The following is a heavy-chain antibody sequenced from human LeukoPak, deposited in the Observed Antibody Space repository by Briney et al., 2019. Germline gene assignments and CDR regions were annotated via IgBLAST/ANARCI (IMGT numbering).Heavy chain of an antibody. Sequence: PGGSLRLSCAASGFTFSSYAMSWVRQAPGKGLEWVSAISGSGGSTYYADSVKGRFTISRDNSKNTLYLQMNSLGAEDTAVYYCAKDWYYYGSGSYLGPVFDYWGQGTLVTVSS. CDR3: AKDWYYYGSGSYLGPVFDY. J-gene: IGHJ4*02. V-gene: IGHV3-23*01. D-gene: IGHD3-10*01. CDR2: ISGSGGST. CDR1: GFTFSSYA.